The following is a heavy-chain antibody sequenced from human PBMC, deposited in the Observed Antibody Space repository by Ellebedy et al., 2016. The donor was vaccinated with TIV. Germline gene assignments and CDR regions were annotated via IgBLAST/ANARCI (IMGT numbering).Heavy chain of an antibody. CDR1: GGSFSGYY. V-gene: IGHV4-34*01. CDR2: VNHSGNT. CDR3: ARGKESHWTTGWLGP. Sequence: MPSETLSLTCAVYGGSFSGYYWSWIRQSPGTGLEWLGEVNHSGNTNYNPSLKSRVTISVDTSKSQFSLKVTSATAADTAVYYCARGKESHWTTGWLGPWGQGTLVTVSS. D-gene: IGHD1-1*01. J-gene: IGHJ5*02.